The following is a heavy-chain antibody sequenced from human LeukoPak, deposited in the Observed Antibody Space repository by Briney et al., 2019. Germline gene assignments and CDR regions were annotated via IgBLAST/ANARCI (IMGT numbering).Heavy chain of an antibody. CDR3: ARLTPTYYYDSSGYSSSDDY. CDR1: GYSISSGYF. CDR2: IYHSGST. J-gene: IGHJ4*02. Sequence: SETLSLTCAVSGYSISSGYFWGWIRQPPGKGPEWIGSIYHSGSTYYNPSHKSRVTISVDTSKNQFSLKLSSVTAADTAVYYCARLTPTYYYDSSGYSSSDDYWGQGTLVTVSS. D-gene: IGHD3-22*01. V-gene: IGHV4-38-2*01.